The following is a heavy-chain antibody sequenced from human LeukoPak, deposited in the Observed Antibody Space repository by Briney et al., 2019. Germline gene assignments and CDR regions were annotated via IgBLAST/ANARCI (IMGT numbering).Heavy chain of an antibody. CDR1: GFTFSNAW. CDR2: INHSGSP. Sequence: PGGSLRLSCAASGFTFSNAWMSWIRQPPGKGLEWIGEINHSGSPNYNPSLKSRVTISIDTSKNQFSLKLSPVTAADTAVYYCARDLSDYYGSGSYRPIDAFDIWGQGTMVTVSS. CDR3: ARDLSDYYGSGSYRPIDAFDI. V-gene: IGHV4-34*01. D-gene: IGHD3-10*01. J-gene: IGHJ3*02.